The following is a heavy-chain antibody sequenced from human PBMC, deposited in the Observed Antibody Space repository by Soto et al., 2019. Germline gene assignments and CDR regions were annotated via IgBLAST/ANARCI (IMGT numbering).Heavy chain of an antibody. D-gene: IGHD3-3*01. CDR2: INPNSGGT. V-gene: IGHV1-2*02. Sequence: ASVKVSCKASGYTFTGYYMHWVLQAPGQGLEWMGWINPNSGGTNYAQKFQGRVTMTRDTSISTAYMELSRLRSDDTAVYYCATLDFWSGNSYYFDYWGQGTLVTVSS. CDR1: GYTFTGYY. J-gene: IGHJ4*02. CDR3: ATLDFWSGNSYYFDY.